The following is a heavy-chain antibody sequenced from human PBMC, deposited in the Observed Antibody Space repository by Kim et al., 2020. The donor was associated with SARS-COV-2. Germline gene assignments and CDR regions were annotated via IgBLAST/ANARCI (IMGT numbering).Heavy chain of an antibody. J-gene: IGHJ5*02. CDR2: ISGSGGST. CDR1: GFTFSSYA. CDR3: AKERRITMIVVVSPNNWFDP. D-gene: IGHD3-22*01. V-gene: IGHV3-23*01. Sequence: GGSLRLSCAASGFTFSSYAMSWVRQAPGKGLEWVSAISGSGGSTYYADSVKGRFTISRDNSKNTLYLQMNSLRAEDTAVYYCAKERRITMIVVVSPNNWFDPWGQGTLVTVSS.